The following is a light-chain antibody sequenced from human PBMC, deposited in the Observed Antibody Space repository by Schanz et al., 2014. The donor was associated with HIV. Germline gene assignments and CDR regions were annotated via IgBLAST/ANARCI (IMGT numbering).Light chain of an antibody. CDR3: QQHGTSPLA. CDR1: QRLSSSY. J-gene: IGKJ3*01. Sequence: EIVLTQSPGSLSLSPGGRATLSCGASQRLSSSYLAWYQQKRDQPPRLVIYATSTRAAGIPDRFSGTGSGTYFTLTISRLEPEDFAVYYCQQHGTSPLAFGPGTKVDIK. CDR2: ATS. V-gene: IGKV3-20*01.